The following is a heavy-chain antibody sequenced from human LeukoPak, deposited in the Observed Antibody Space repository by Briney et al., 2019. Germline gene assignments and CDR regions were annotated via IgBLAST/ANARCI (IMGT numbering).Heavy chain of an antibody. Sequence: GGSLRLSCAASGFTVSSNYMSWVRQAPGKGPEWVSVIFSGSDTYYADSVKGRFTISRDNSKNTLYLQMNSLRAEDTAVYYCARVPRSGSYRHFDYWGQGTLVTVSS. V-gene: IGHV3-53*01. CDR3: ARVPRSGSYRHFDY. CDR1: GFTVSSNY. D-gene: IGHD1-26*01. J-gene: IGHJ4*02. CDR2: IFSGSDT.